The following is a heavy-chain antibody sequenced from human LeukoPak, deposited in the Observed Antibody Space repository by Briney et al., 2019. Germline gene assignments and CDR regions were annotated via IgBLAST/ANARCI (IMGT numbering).Heavy chain of an antibody. CDR2: IYSGDST. J-gene: IGHJ3*02. D-gene: IGHD6-19*01. CDR3: ATSSGWYQHRAFDI. CDR1: GFTVSSNY. Sequence: PGGSLRLSCAASGFTVSSNYMSWVRQAPGKGLEWVSVIYSGDSTYYADSVKGRFTISRDNSKNTLYLQMNSLRAEDTAVYYCATSSGWYQHRAFDIWGQGTMVAVSS. V-gene: IGHV3-66*01.